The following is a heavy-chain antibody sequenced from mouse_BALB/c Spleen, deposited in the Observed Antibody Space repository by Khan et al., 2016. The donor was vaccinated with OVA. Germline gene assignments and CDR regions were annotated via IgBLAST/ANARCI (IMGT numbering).Heavy chain of an antibody. Sequence: QIQLVQSGAELAKPGASVKMSCKASGYTFTSYWMHWIKQRPGQGLEWIGYINPTSGYPDYNQKFKDKATLTADKSSSTAYMHLSSLTSDDSAVYYCARDRSDYWGQGTALTVSS. V-gene: IGHV1-7*01. CDR2: INPTSGYP. CDR1: GYTFTSYW. J-gene: IGHJ2*01. CDR3: ARDRSDY.